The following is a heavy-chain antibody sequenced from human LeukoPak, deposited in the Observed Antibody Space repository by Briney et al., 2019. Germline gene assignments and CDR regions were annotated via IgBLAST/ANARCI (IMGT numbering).Heavy chain of an antibody. D-gene: IGHD3-16*01. CDR2: INPNSGGT. Sequence: GASVKVSCKASGNTFTGYYMHWVRQAPGQGLEWMERINPNSGGTNYAQKFQGRVTMTRDTSISTAYMELSRLRSDDTAVYYCATTSIYDYVWGSQLDYWGQGTLVTVSS. CDR3: ATTSIYDYVWGSQLDY. J-gene: IGHJ4*02. CDR1: GNTFTGYY. V-gene: IGHV1-2*06.